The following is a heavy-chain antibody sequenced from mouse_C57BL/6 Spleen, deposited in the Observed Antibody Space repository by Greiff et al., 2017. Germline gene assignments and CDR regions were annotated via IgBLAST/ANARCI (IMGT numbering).Heavy chain of an antibody. J-gene: IGHJ2*01. Sequence: VQLQQSGPELVKPGASVKISCKASGYAFSSSWMNWVKQRPGKGLEWIGRIYPGDGDTNYNGKFKGKATLTADKSSSTAYMQLSSLTSEDSAVYFCARVYDPFDYWGQGTTLTVSS. CDR3: ARVYDPFDY. CDR1: GYAFSSSW. V-gene: IGHV1-82*01. D-gene: IGHD2-3*01. CDR2: IYPGDGDT.